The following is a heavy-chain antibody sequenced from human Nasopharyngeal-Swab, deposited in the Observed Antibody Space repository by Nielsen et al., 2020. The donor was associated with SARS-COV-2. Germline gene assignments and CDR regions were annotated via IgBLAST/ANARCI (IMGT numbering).Heavy chain of an antibody. J-gene: IGHJ6*02. CDR2: IFSNDEK. CDR3: ARMGHYYYGMDV. Sequence: SGPTLVKPTETLTLTCTVSGFSLSNARMGVSWIRQPPGKALEWLAHIFSNDEKSYGTSLKSRLTISKDTSKSQVVLTMTNMDPVDTATYYCARMGHYYYGMDVWGQGTTVTVSS. V-gene: IGHV2-26*01. CDR1: GFSLSNARMG.